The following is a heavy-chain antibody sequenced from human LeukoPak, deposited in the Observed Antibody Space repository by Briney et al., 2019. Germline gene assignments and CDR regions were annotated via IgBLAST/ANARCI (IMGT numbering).Heavy chain of an antibody. CDR1: GGSIRSSSYY. Sequence: PSETLSLTCTVSGGSIRSSSYYWGWIRQPSGKGLEWIGSIYYSGTTYYNPSLKSRVTISVDTSNNQFSLKLSSVTAADTAVYYCVRGAARPDYWGQGTLVTVSS. CDR2: IYYSGTT. CDR3: VRGAARPDY. V-gene: IGHV4-39*01. J-gene: IGHJ4*02. D-gene: IGHD6-6*01.